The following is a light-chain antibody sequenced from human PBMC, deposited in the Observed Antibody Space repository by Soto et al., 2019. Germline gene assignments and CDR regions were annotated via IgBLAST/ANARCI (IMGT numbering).Light chain of an antibody. J-gene: IGKJ1*01. CDR2: GSS. CDR3: RQYYAWPRT. V-gene: IGKV3-15*01. Sequence: EILMTQSPATLSLSPGERATLSCRASQDISDNVAWYQHRPGQAPRLLIYGSSDRATGIPSRFSGSGSGTEFILTISSLQSEDFAHYYCRQYYAWPRTFGLGTKVEIK. CDR1: QDISDN.